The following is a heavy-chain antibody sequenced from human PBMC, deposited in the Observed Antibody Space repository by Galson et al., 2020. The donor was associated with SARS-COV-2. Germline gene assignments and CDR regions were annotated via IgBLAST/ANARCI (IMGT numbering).Heavy chain of an antibody. CDR1: GFTFSSYW. V-gene: IGHV3-7*01. CDR2: IKQDGSEK. J-gene: IGHJ4*02. Sequence: GESLKISCAASGFTFSSYWMSWVRQAPGKGLEWVANIKQDGSEKYYVDSVKGRFTISRDNAKNSLYLQMNSLRAEDTAVYYCARDPGSSSWPTTRYFDYWGQGTLVTVSS. D-gene: IGHD6-13*01. CDR3: ARDPGSSSWPTTRYFDY.